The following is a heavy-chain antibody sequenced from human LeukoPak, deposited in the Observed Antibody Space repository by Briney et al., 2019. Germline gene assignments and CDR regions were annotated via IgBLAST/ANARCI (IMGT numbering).Heavy chain of an antibody. CDR3: ARNWRWELLSAFDI. D-gene: IGHD1-26*01. CDR2: INPSGGST. CDR1: GYTFTSYY. V-gene: IGHV1-46*01. J-gene: IGHJ3*02. Sequence: ASVKVSCKASGYTFTSYYMYWVRQAPGLGLEWMGIINPSGGSTSYAQKFQGRVTMTRDMSTSTVYMELSSLSSEDTDVYCCARNWRWELLSAFDIWGQGTMVTVSS.